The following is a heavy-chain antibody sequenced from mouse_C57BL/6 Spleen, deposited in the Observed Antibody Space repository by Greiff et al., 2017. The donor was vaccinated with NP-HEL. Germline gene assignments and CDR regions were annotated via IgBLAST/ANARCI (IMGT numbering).Heavy chain of an antibody. CDR2: ISYDGSN. CDR3: ARYSYYYAMDY. V-gene: IGHV3-6*01. Sequence: EVKLMESGPGLVKPSQSLSLTCSVTGYSITSGYYWNWIRQFPGNKLEWMGYISYDGSNNYNPSLKNRISITRDTSKNQFFLKLNSVTTEDTATYYCARYSYYYAMDYWGQGTSVTVSS. J-gene: IGHJ4*01. CDR1: GYSITSGYY.